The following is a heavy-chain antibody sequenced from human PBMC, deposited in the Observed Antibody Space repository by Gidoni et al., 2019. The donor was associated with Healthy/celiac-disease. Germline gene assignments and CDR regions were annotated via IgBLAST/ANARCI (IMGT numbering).Heavy chain of an antibody. D-gene: IGHD5-18*01. Sequence: QVQLVQSGAEVKKPGSSVKVSCKASGGPFSSYAISWVRQAPGQGLEWMGRIIPILGIANYAQKFQGRVTITADKSTSTAYMELSSLRSEDTAVYYCARGNPIQPTLIEWFDPWGQGTLVTVSS. CDR2: IIPILGIA. J-gene: IGHJ5*02. CDR3: ARGNPIQPTLIEWFDP. V-gene: IGHV1-69*04. CDR1: GGPFSSYA.